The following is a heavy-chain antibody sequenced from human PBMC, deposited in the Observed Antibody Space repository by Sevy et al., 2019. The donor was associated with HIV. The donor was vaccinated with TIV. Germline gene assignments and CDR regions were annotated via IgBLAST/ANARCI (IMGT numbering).Heavy chain of an antibody. Sequence: GGSLRLSCAASGFTFSSYGMRWVRQAPGKGLEWVAVISYDGSNKYYADSVKGRFTISRDNSKNTLYLQMNSLRAEDTAVYYCAKAVSAPGYFDYWGQGTLVTVSS. CDR2: ISYDGSNK. V-gene: IGHV3-30*18. D-gene: IGHD3-10*01. CDR3: AKAVSAPGYFDY. J-gene: IGHJ4*02. CDR1: GFTFSSYG.